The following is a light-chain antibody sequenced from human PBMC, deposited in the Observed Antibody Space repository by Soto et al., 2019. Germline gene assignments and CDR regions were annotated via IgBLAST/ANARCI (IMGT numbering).Light chain of an antibody. V-gene: IGKV1-39*01. CDR1: QSISSY. CDR2: AAS. CDR3: QQSYSTPRT. Sequence: DIQMTQSPSSLSASGGDRVSITCRASQSISSYFNWYQQKPGKAPKLLIYAASSLQSGVPSRFSGSGSGTDFTLPISSLQPEDFATYYCQQSYSTPRTFGQGTKVDIK. J-gene: IGKJ1*01.